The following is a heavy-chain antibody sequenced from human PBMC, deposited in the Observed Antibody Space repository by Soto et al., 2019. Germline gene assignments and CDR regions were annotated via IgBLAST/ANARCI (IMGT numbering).Heavy chain of an antibody. D-gene: IGHD2-8*01. CDR1: GFNFSNYY. J-gene: IGHJ4*02. CDR2: ISSRASTI. Sequence: QVQLVESGGGLVKPGGSLRLSCAASGFNFSNYYMSWLRQAPGKGLEWVSYISSRASTIFYADSVKGRFTISRDNVKNSLYLQMNSLRAEDTAVYYCASGTNGAFFVYWGQGILVAVSS. V-gene: IGHV3-11*01. CDR3: ASGTNGAFFVY.